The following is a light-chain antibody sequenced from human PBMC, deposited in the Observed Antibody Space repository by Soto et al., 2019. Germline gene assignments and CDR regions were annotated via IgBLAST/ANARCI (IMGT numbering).Light chain of an antibody. J-gene: IGLJ2*01. V-gene: IGLV2-14*01. CDR2: DVS. CDR1: SSDVGAYKY. Sequence: QSALTQPASVSGSPGQSITISCTGTSSDVGAYKYVSWYQQHPGKAPKLMIYDVSHRPSGVSNRFSGSKSGNTASLTISGLQAEDEADYYCSSYTTTSTLEFGGGTQLTVL. CDR3: SSYTTTSTLE.